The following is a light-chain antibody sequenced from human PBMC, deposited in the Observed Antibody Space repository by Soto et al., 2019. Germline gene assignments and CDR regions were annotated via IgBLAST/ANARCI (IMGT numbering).Light chain of an antibody. Sequence: QPVLTQPPSVSGAPGQKVTISCIGGSSNIGAGFDVHWYQQLPGTAPKLLIYTNTNRPSGVPDRFSGSKSGTSASLAISGLQAEDEADYYCQSYDIRLRVVFGGGTKLTV. CDR3: QSYDIRLRVV. J-gene: IGLJ2*01. CDR1: SSNIGAGFD. V-gene: IGLV1-40*01. CDR2: TNT.